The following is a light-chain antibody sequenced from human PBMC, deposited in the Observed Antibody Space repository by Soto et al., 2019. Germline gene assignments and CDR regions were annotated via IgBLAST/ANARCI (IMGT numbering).Light chain of an antibody. CDR2: DAS. J-gene: IGKJ4*01. CDR3: QQFNSYPLT. V-gene: IGKV1-13*02. Sequence: AIRLTQSPSSLSASVGDRVTITRRASQGIRSTLAWYQQKPGKAPKFVIYDASSLESGVLSRFSGSGSGADFTLTISSLQPEDSATYYCQQFNSYPLTFGGGTKVEIK. CDR1: QGIRST.